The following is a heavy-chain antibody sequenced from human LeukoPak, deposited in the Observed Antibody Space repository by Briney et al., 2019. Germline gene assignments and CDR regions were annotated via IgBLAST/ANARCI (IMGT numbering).Heavy chain of an antibody. J-gene: IGHJ4*02. CDR3: ARHGYSYAYGVY. CDR2: IYTSGST. Sequence: SETLSLTCTVSGGSISSYYWSWIRQPAGKGLEWIGRIYTSGSTTYNPSLKSRVTISLDTSKNQFSLKLTSVTATDTAVYYCARHGYSYAYGVYWGQGTLVTVSS. V-gene: IGHV4-4*07. D-gene: IGHD5-18*01. CDR1: GGSISSYY.